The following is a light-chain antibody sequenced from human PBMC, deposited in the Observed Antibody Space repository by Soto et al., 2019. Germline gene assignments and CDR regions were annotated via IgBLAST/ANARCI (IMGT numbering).Light chain of an antibody. J-gene: IGKJ5*01. V-gene: IGKV1-8*01. CDR2: AAS. CDR3: SQYYSYPPT. Sequence: AIRMTQSPSSFSASTGDRVTITCRASQGISSYLAWYQQKPGKAPKLLIYAASTLQSGVPSRFSGSGSGTDFTLTISCLQSEDFATYYCSQYYSYPPTFGQGKRLEIK. CDR1: QGISSY.